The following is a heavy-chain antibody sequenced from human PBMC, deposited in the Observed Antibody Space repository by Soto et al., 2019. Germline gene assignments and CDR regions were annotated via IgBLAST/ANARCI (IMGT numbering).Heavy chain of an antibody. CDR3: ARDFGSDLSAPGAVFDS. CDR2: IIPIFGTA. D-gene: IGHD3-3*01. J-gene: IGHJ4*02. Sequence: ASVKVSCKASGGTFSSYAISWVRQAPGQGLEWMGGIIPIFGTANYAQKFQGRVTITADESTSTAYMELSSLRSEDTAVYYCARDFGSDLSAPGAVFDSWGQGALVTVSS. V-gene: IGHV1-69*13. CDR1: GGTFSSYA.